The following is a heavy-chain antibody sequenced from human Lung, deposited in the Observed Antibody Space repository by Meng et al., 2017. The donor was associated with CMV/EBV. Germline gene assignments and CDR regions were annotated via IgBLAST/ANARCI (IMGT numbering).Heavy chain of an antibody. CDR1: GFTFSNVW. CDR2: IQSNTGGGTT. D-gene: IGHD2-8*01. J-gene: IGHJ4*02. CDR3: TSDPGNGMYLPFDS. V-gene: IGHV3-15*01. Sequence: GESLKISCAASGFTFSNVWMSWVRQAPGKGLEWVGRIQSNTGGGTTIYGAPAKGRFTISRDDSKSTLFLQLNSLKVEDTAVYYCTSDPGNGMYLPFDSWGQGKXVNGAS.